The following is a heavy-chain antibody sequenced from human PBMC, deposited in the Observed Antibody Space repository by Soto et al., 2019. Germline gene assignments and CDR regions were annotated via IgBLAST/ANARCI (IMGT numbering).Heavy chain of an antibody. Sequence: PGGSLRLSCAASRFTFSNYAMSWVRQAPGKGLEWVSSVSAGGDITYYADPVKGRFTISRDNSHNTLYLQVHSLTAEDTAVYYCAKDRRAGGNSAFYFDFWGQGAQVTISS. J-gene: IGHJ4*02. CDR2: VSAGGDIT. CDR3: AKDRRAGGNSAFYFDF. CDR1: RFTFSNYA. V-gene: IGHV3-23*01. D-gene: IGHD3-16*01.